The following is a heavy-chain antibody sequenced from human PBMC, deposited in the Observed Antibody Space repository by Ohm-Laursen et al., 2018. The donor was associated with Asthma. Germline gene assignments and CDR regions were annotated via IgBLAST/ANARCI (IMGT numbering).Heavy chain of an antibody. CDR1: GYTFSRYS. Sequence: GSLRLSCTASGYTFSRYSIHWVRQIPGKGLEWVASISTASTFIYYADSVRGRFTTSRDNARNSVYLQMNSLRDEDTAVYYCAGDLTWSPYGMDVWGQGTTVTVSS. J-gene: IGHJ6*02. D-gene: IGHD1-26*01. CDR3: AGDLTWSPYGMDV. CDR2: ISTASTFI. V-gene: IGHV3-21*01.